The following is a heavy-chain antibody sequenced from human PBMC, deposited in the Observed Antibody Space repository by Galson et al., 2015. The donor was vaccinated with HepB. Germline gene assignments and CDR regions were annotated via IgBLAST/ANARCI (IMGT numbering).Heavy chain of an antibody. J-gene: IGHJ4*02. CDR3: ARMYSGSYYFDY. V-gene: IGHV2-70*04. CDR2: IDWDDDK. Sequence: PALVKPTQTLTLTCTFSGFSLSTSGMRVSWIRQPPGKALEWLARIDWDDDKFYSTSLKTRLTISKDTSKNQVVLTMTNMDPVDTATYYCARMYSGSYYFDYWGQGTLVTVSS. D-gene: IGHD1-26*01. CDR1: GFSLSTSGMR.